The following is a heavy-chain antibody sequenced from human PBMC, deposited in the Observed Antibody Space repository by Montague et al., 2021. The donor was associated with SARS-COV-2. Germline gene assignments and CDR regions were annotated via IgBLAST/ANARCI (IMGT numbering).Heavy chain of an antibody. J-gene: IGHJ6*02. V-gene: IGHV4-59*13. CDR1: GGSISSYY. Sequence: SETLSLTCTVSGGSISSYYWSWIRQPPGKGLEWIGHIYNSGSTNYNPSLKSRVTISVDTSKNQFSLKLSSVTAADTAVYYCARVPYSSSGFFYYYYGIDVWGQGTTVTVSS. CDR2: IYNSGST. CDR3: ARVPYSSSGFFYYYYGIDV. D-gene: IGHD6-6*01.